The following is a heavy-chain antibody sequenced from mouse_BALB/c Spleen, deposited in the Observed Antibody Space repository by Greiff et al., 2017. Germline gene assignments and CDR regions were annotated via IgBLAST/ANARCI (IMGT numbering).Heavy chain of an antibody. V-gene: IGHV7-3*02. CDR1: GFTFTDYY. CDR3: ARDLDYGSSYNFAY. J-gene: IGHJ3*01. Sequence: EVKLMESGGGLVQPGGSLRLSCATSGFTFTDYYMRWVRQPPGKALEWLGFIRNKANGYTTEYSASVKGRFTISRDNSQSILYLQMNTLRAEDSATYYCARDLDYGSSYNFAYWGQGTLVTVSA. CDR2: IRNKANGYTT. D-gene: IGHD1-1*01.